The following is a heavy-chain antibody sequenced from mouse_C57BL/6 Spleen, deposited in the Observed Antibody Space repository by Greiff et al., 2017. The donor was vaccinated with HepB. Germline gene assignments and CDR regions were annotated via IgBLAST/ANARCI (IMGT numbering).Heavy chain of an antibody. CDR2: INPSSGYT. V-gene: IGHV1-4*01. Sequence: QVQLKQSGAELARPGASVKMSCKASGYTFTSYTMHWVKQRPGQGLEWIGYINPSSGYTKYNQKFKDKATLTADKSSSTAYMQLSSLTSEDSAVYYCARITTVGFDYSGQGTTLTVSS. J-gene: IGHJ2*01. CDR3: ARITTVGFDY. D-gene: IGHD1-1*01. CDR1: GYTFTSYT.